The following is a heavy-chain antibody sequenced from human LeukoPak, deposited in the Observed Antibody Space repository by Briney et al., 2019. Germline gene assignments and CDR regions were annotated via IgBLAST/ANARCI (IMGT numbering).Heavy chain of an antibody. CDR2: IDSNGGGT. D-gene: IGHD3-3*01. Sequence: ASVKVSCKASGYSFTDYFIHWVRQAPGQGLEWIAWIDSNGGGTNYAQKFQGRVTMTRDTSISTAYMELSRLRSDDTAVYYCASGDRITISARGYYFDYWGQGTLVTVSS. CDR1: GYSFTDYF. CDR3: ASGDRITISARGYYFDY. V-gene: IGHV1-2*02. J-gene: IGHJ4*02.